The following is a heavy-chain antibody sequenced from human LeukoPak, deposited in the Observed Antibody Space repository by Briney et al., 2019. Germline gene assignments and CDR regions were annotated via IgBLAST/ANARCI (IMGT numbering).Heavy chain of an antibody. J-gene: IGHJ3*01. CDR1: GGSIKSYH. Sequence: PSENLSLTCTVSGGSIKSYHWIWIRQPPGKGLDWIGYISYSGSTNYNPSLKSRVTVSVDTSKDQFSLRLSSVTAADTAVYHCARVGGSQIPLSVFDVWGPGTRVTVSS. CDR2: ISYSGST. CDR3: ARVGGSQIPLSVFDV. D-gene: IGHD3-10*01. V-gene: IGHV4-59*01.